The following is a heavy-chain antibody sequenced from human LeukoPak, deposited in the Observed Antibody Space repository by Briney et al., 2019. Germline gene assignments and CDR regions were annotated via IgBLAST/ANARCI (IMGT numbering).Heavy chain of an antibody. Sequence: PGGSLRLSCAASGFTFSSYSMNWVRQAPGKGLEWVSAISGSGGSTYYADSVKGRFTTSRDNSKNTLYLQMNSLRAEDTAVYYCAKDQPLIYYDSSGYYPHFDYWGQGTLVTVSS. J-gene: IGHJ4*02. V-gene: IGHV3-23*01. D-gene: IGHD3-22*01. CDR3: AKDQPLIYYDSSGYYPHFDY. CDR2: ISGSGGST. CDR1: GFTFSSYS.